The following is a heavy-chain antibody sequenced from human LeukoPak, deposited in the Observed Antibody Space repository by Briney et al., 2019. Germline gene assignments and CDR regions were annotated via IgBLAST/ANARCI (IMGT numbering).Heavy chain of an antibody. J-gene: IGHJ4*02. Sequence: SETLSLTCAVYGGSFSGYYWSWIRQPPRKGLEWIGEINHSGSTNYNPSLKSRVTISVDTSKNQFSLKLSSVTAADTAVYYCARGSWPDYYGSGSFDYWGQGTLVTVSS. D-gene: IGHD3-10*01. CDR1: GGSFSGYY. CDR3: ARGSWPDYYGSGSFDY. V-gene: IGHV4-34*01. CDR2: INHSGST.